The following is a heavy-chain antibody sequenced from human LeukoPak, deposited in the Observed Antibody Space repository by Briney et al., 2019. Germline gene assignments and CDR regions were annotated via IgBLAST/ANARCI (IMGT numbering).Heavy chain of an antibody. Sequence: GGSLRLSCTASGFTFSDHYMSWFRLSPGKGLEWLSYITSSGSITDYADSVKGRFTISRDNAKNTMFLQMNSLRPEDTAVYYCAIEPDYGDPEWGQGTLVTVSS. CDR1: GFTFSDHY. CDR3: AIEPDYGDPE. CDR2: ITSSGSIT. J-gene: IGHJ4*02. V-gene: IGHV3-11*01. D-gene: IGHD4-17*01.